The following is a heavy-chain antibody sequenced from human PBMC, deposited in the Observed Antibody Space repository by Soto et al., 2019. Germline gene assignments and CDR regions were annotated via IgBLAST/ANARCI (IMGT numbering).Heavy chain of an antibody. V-gene: IGHV3-23*01. Sequence: EVHLLESGGGLVQPGGSLRLSCAASGFTFSTYAMNWVRQAPGKGLEWVSASTSAGDIPHYADSVKGRFTISRDNSKNTLYLQMNSLRAEDTAVYYCAKPDIYDLFTGYQIWGPGPLVTVSS. CDR1: GFTFSTYA. D-gene: IGHD3-9*01. CDR3: AKPDIYDLFTGYQI. CDR2: STSAGDIP. J-gene: IGHJ4*02.